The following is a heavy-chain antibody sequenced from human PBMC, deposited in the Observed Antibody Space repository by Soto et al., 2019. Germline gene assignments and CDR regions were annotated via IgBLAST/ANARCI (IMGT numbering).Heavy chain of an antibody. D-gene: IGHD3-10*01. CDR1: GFSFSKYA. V-gene: IGHV3-30-3*01. Sequence: QVQLVESGGGVVQPGRSLRLSCAASGFSFSKYAMHWVRQAPAKGLEWVAVITSDGSDEFYADSVKGRFTISRDNSKHSLYLQRNSLRAEDTAVYYCPAHGSGTSFYFAYWGHGTLVTVSS. CDR3: PAHGSGTSFYFAY. J-gene: IGHJ4*01. CDR2: ITSDGSDE.